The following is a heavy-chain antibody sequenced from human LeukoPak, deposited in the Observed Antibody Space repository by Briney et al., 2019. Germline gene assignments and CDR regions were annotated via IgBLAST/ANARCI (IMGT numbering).Heavy chain of an antibody. J-gene: IGHJ4*02. D-gene: IGHD2-2*01. CDR3: AKAGEPAAVLY. V-gene: IGHV3-9*01. Sequence: GGSLRLSCAASGLTFDHYAMHWVRQTPGKGLEWVSGISWNSGSVAYADSVKGRFSVSRDNAKNSLYLHMNSLRAEDTALYYCAKAGEPAAVLYWGQGTLVTVSS. CDR2: ISWNSGSV. CDR1: GLTFDHYA.